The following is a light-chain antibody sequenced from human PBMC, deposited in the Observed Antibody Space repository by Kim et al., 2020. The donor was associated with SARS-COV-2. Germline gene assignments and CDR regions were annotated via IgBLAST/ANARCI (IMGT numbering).Light chain of an antibody. V-gene: IGKV3-20*01. Sequence: SPGERATLSCRARQSVSSSYLAWYQQKPGQAPRLLIYGASSRATGIPDRFSGSGSGTDFTLTISRLEPEDFAVYYCQQYGSSQITFGQGTRLEIK. CDR2: GAS. CDR3: QQYGSSQIT. CDR1: QSVSSSY. J-gene: IGKJ5*01.